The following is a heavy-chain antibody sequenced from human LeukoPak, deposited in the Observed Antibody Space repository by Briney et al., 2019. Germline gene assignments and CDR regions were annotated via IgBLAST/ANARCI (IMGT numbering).Heavy chain of an antibody. D-gene: IGHD3-9*01. V-gene: IGHV3-23*01. CDR3: AKWGDYDILTGYYDSDY. Sequence: PGASLRLSCAASGFTFSNYAMSWVRQAPGKGLEWVSAVSDRDDSTYYADSVKGRFTISRDNSKNTLYLQMNSLRAEDTAVYYCAKWGDYDILTGYYDSDYWGQGTLVTVSS. CDR1: GFTFSNYA. J-gene: IGHJ4*02. CDR2: VSDRDDST.